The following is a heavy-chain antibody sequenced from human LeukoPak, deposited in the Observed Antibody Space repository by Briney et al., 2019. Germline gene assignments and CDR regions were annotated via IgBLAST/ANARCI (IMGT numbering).Heavy chain of an antibody. CDR2: ISYDGSNK. CDR1: GFTFSSYG. Sequence: SGGSLRLSCAASGFTFSSYGMHWVRQAPGKGLEWVAVISYDGSNKYYADSVKGRFTISRDNSKNTLYLQMNSLRAEDTAVYYCARERRVAARQYYFDYWGQGTLVTVSS. V-gene: IGHV3-30*03. J-gene: IGHJ4*02. CDR3: ARERRVAARQYYFDY. D-gene: IGHD6-6*01.